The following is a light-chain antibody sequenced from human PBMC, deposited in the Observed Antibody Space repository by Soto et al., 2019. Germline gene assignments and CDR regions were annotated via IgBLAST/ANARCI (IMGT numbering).Light chain of an antibody. CDR1: QSVSSS. Sequence: TQSPGTLSLSPGERATLSCRASQSVSSSYLAWYQQKPGKAPKLLIYKASSLESGVPSRFSGSGSGTEFTLTISSLQPDDFATYYCQQYNSLWTFGQGTKVEIK. J-gene: IGKJ1*01. CDR3: QQYNSLWT. CDR2: KAS. V-gene: IGKV1-5*03.